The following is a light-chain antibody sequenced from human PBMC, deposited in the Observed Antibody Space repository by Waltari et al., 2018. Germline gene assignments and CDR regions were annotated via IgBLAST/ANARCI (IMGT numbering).Light chain of an antibody. CDR1: QSIGSS. CDR3: HQSSSLPHN. V-gene: IGKV6-21*01. J-gene: IGKJ2*01. Sequence: EIVLTQSPAFQSVTPKEKVTNTCRASQSIGSSLHWYQQKPDQSPKLLIKDASQSFSGVPSRFSGSGSGTDFTLTIDSLETEDVATYYCHQSSSLPHNFGQGTKLEI. CDR2: DAS.